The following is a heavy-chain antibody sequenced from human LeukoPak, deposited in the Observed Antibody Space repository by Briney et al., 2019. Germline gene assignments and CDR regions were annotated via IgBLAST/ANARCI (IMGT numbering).Heavy chain of an antibody. CDR3: ATANGITIFRVVVYFDY. D-gene: IGHD3-3*01. Sequence: PGGSLRLSCAASAFTFSNYAMTWVRQAPGKGLEWVSTISGSGGSTYYADSVKGRFTISRDSSKNTLYLQMNSLRAEDTAVYYCATANGITIFRVVVYFDYWGQGTLVTVSS. V-gene: IGHV3-23*01. CDR1: AFTFSNYA. J-gene: IGHJ4*02. CDR2: ISGSGGST.